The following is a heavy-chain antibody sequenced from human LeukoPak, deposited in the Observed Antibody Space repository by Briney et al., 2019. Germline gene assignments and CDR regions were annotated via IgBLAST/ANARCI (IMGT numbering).Heavy chain of an antibody. Sequence: SQTLSLTCTVSGGSISSGGYYWSWLRQHPGKGLEWIGYIYYSGSTYYNPSLKSRVTIPVDTSKNQFSLKLSSVTAADTAVYYCARHMVRGYGYFDYWGQGTLVTVSA. J-gene: IGHJ4*02. CDR1: GGSISSGGYY. V-gene: IGHV4-31*03. CDR2: IYYSGST. D-gene: IGHD3-10*01. CDR3: ARHMVRGYGYFDY.